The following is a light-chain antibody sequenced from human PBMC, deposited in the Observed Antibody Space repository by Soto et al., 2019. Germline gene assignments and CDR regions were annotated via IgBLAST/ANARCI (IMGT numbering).Light chain of an antibody. CDR3: QQDNSYSTFGQAT. CDR2: DAS. Sequence: DIQITQSPSTLSASVGDRVTITCLTSQSVSRWLAWYQQKPGKAPKLLIYDASSLESGVPSRFSGRGFGTEFTLTITSLQPDDFATYYCQQDNSYSTFGQATCGQGDQGGYQ. J-gene: IGKJ1*01. CDR1: QSVSRW. V-gene: IGKV1-5*01.